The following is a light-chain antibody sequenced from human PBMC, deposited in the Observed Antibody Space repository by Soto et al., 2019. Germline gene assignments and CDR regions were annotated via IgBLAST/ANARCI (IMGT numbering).Light chain of an antibody. V-gene: IGKV3-15*01. CDR3: HQHNIYPQT. Sequence: EIELTQSPATLSVSPGERATISCRASQGISSNLAWYQQKPGKAPRLLIYDASTRASGIPARFSGSGSGTEFTLTISSLEPEDFAAYYCHQHNIYPQTFGGGTKVDI. CDR2: DAS. J-gene: IGKJ4*01. CDR1: QGISSN.